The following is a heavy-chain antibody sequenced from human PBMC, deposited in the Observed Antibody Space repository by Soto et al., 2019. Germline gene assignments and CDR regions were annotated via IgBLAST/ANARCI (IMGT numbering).Heavy chain of an antibody. CDR3: AREGLVLVPSTVNSDYYYYAMDV. V-gene: IGHV1-69*12. D-gene: IGHD2-2*01. CDR1: GDTFSTYT. Sequence: QVLLVQSGAEVKKPGSSVKVSCKAPGDTFSTYTITCVRQAPGQGLEWMGGITPRSATSNYAQKFQGRVTITADESTSTVYMELSSLTSEDTAVYYCAREGLVLVPSTVNSDYYYYAMDVWGQGTTVTVSS. J-gene: IGHJ6*02. CDR2: ITPRSATS.